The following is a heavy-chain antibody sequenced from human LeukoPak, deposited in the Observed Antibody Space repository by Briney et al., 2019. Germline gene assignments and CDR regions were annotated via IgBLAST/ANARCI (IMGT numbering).Heavy chain of an antibody. CDR3: ASSSVLSVPYAFDI. V-gene: IGHV1-8*01. D-gene: IGHD3-16*01. Sequence: ASVKVSCKASGYTFTSYDINWVRQATGQGLEWMGWMNPNSGNTGYAQKFQGRVTMTRNTSISTAYMELSSLRSEDTAVYYCASSSVLSVPYAFDIWGQGTMVTVSS. CDR2: MNPNSGNT. J-gene: IGHJ3*02. CDR1: GYTFTSYD.